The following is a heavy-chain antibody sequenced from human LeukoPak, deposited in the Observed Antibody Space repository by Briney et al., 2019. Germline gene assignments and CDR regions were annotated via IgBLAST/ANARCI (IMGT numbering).Heavy chain of an antibody. CDR1: GGSISSYY. J-gene: IGHJ4*02. CDR2: IYYSGST. D-gene: IGHD3-22*01. V-gene: IGHV4-59*01. CDR3: AGGGGYDSSGYQ. Sequence: SETLSLTCTVAGGSISSYYWSWIRQPPGKGLEWIGYIYYSGSTNYNPSLKSRVTISVDTSKNQFSLKLSSVTAADTAVYYCAGGGGYDSSGYQWGQGTLVTVSS.